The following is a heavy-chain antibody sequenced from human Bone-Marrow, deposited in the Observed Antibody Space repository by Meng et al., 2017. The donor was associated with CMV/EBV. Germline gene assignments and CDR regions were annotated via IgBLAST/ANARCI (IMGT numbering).Heavy chain of an antibody. CDR2: IYSGGST. J-gene: IGHJ6*02. D-gene: IGHD3-10*01. CDR3: ARDRTTPRRSLDV. Sequence: GASLKISCAASGFTVSSNYMSWVRQAPGKGLEWVSVIYSGGSTYYADSVKGRFTISRDNSKNTLYLQMNSLRAEDTALYYCARDRTTPRRSLDVWGQGTTVTVSS. V-gene: IGHV3-53*01. CDR1: GFTVSSNY.